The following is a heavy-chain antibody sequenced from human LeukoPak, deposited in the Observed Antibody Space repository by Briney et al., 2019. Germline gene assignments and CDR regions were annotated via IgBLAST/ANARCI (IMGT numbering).Heavy chain of an antibody. D-gene: IGHD6-19*01. J-gene: IGHJ1*01. V-gene: IGHV1-46*01. CDR2: MNPNNGNT. CDR1: GYAFTTYY. CDR3: AGGGGSRPNSGWYFQIQH. Sequence: ASVKVSCKASGYAFTTYYLHWVRQAPGQGLEWMGIMNPNNGNTNYARKFQGRITMTRDTFTNTVYMELSSLRSEDTAVYYCAGGGGSRPNSGWYFQIQHWGQGTLVTVSS.